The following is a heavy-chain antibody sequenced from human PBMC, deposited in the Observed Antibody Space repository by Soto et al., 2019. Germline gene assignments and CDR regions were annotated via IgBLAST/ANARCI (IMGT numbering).Heavy chain of an antibody. V-gene: IGHV4-4*07. Sequence: PSETLSLTCTVSGGSISSYYWSWIRQPAGKGLEWIGRIYTSGSTNYNPSLKSRVTMSVDTSKNQFSLKLSSVTAADTAVYYCARVLRRDYYDSGSYQSRYYYYYGMDVWGQGTTVTVSS. CDR2: IYTSGST. D-gene: IGHD3-10*01. CDR3: ARVLRRDYYDSGSYQSRYYYYYGMDV. CDR1: GGSISSYY. J-gene: IGHJ6*02.